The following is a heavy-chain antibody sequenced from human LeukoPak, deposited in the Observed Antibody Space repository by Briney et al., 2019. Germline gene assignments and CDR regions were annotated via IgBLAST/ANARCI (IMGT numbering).Heavy chain of an antibody. V-gene: IGHV3-23*01. CDR2: ISGSGGST. D-gene: IGHD5-12*01. Sequence: GGSLRLSCAASGFTFSSYAMSWVRQAPGKGLEWVSAISGSGGSTYYADSVKGRFTISRDNPKNTLYLQMNSLRAEDTAVYYCAKVVGLRPTYYFDYWGQGTLVTVSS. CDR3: AKVVGLRPTYYFDY. CDR1: GFTFSSYA. J-gene: IGHJ4*02.